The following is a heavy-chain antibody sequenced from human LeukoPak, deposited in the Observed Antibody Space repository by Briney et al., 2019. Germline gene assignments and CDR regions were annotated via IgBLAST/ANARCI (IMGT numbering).Heavy chain of an antibody. V-gene: IGHV1-2*02. CDR1: GYTFTGYY. CDR3: ARDPYDSSSYYYSYFDY. D-gene: IGHD3-22*01. CDR2: INPNSGGT. Sequence: ASVKVSCKASGYTFTGYYMHWVRQAPGQGREWMGWINPNSGGTNYAQKFQGRVTMTRDTSISTAYMELSRLRSDDTAVYYCARDPYDSSSYYYSYFDYWGQGTLVTVSS. J-gene: IGHJ4*02.